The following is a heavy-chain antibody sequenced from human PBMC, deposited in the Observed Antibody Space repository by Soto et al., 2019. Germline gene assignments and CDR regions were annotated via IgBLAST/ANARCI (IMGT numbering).Heavy chain of an antibody. CDR1: GFTFSDYY. D-gene: IGHD6-13*01. CDR3: ASITTAFTSTHWYFDL. CDR2: ISDSGSSM. V-gene: IGHV3-11*01. J-gene: IGHJ2*01. Sequence: QVQLVESGGGLVKPGGSLRLSCAASGFTFSDYYMSWIRQAPWEGLAWGSYISDSGSSMHYADSVKGRFTISSEDAKNSLCRQMNSLRAQDTAMYYCASITTAFTSTHWYFDLWGRGTLVTVSS.